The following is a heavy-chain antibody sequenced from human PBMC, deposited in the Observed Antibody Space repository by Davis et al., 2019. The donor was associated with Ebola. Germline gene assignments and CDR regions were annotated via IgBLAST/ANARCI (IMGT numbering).Heavy chain of an antibody. Sequence: HSQTLSLTCAISGDSVFGKNGAWNWIRQSPSRGLEWLGRTYYSSKWYKDYAVSVKSRITINLDTSKNQFSLQLNSVTPGDTAVYYCARGWLRTGFDYWGQGTLVTVSS. D-gene: IGHD3/OR15-3a*01. CDR2: TYYSSKWYK. CDR1: GDSVFGKNGA. J-gene: IGHJ4*02. V-gene: IGHV6-1*01. CDR3: ARGWLRTGFDY.